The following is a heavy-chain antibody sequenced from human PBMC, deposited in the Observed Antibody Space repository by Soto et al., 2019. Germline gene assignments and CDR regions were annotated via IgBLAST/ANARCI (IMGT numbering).Heavy chain of an antibody. Sequence: QLQLQESGSGLVKPSQTLSLTCAVSGGSISSGGYSWSWIRQPPGKGLEWIGYIYHSGSTYYNPSPKRRVAIPVDRSKNQFSLRLGSVTAADTAVYYCARAHYGDYGYGMDVWGHGTTVTVSS. CDR3: ARAHYGDYGYGMDV. V-gene: IGHV4-30-2*01. D-gene: IGHD4-17*01. J-gene: IGHJ6*02. CDR1: GGSISSGGYS. CDR2: IYHSGST.